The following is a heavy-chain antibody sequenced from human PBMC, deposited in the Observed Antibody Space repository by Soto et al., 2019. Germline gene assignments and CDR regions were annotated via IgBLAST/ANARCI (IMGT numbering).Heavy chain of an antibody. V-gene: IGHV3-23*01. Sequence: TGGSLRLSCAASGFTFSSYAMSWVRQAPGKGLEWVSAISGSGGSTYYADSVEGRFTISRDNSKNTLYLQMNSLRAEDTAVYYCAKDDLNLEDIVVVPAAGGFDYWGQGTLVTVSS. CDR1: GFTFSSYA. D-gene: IGHD2-2*01. CDR2: ISGSGGST. J-gene: IGHJ4*02. CDR3: AKDDLNLEDIVVVPAAGGFDY.